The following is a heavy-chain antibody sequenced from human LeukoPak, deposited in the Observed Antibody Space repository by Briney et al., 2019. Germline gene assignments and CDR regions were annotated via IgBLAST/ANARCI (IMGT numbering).Heavy chain of an antibody. Sequence: PGGSLRLSCAASGFTLSSYSMNWVRQAPGKGLEWVSYISSSSSTIYYADSVKGRFTISRDNAKNSLYLQMNSLRAEDTAVYYCAREWFYYYYGMDVWGQGTTVTVSS. CDR1: GFTLSSYS. CDR3: AREWFYYYYGMDV. J-gene: IGHJ6*02. D-gene: IGHD3-22*01. V-gene: IGHV3-48*01. CDR2: ISSSSSTI.